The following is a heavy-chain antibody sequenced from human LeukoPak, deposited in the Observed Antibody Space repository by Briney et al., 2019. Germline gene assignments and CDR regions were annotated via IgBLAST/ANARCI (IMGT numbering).Heavy chain of an antibody. V-gene: IGHV3-74*01. Sequence: GGSLRLSCAASGFTFSSYWMHWVRQAPGKGLVWVSRINSDGSSTSYADPVKGRFTISRDNAKNTLYLQMNSLRAEDTAVYYCARDPIAVAGHDAFDIWGQGTMVTVSS. J-gene: IGHJ3*02. CDR3: ARDPIAVAGHDAFDI. CDR2: INSDGSST. D-gene: IGHD6-19*01. CDR1: GFTFSSYW.